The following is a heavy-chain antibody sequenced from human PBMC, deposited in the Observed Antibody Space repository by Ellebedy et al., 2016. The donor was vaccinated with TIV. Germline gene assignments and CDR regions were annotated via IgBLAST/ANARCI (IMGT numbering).Heavy chain of an antibody. CDR2: IHQDGSEK. CDR3: ARTGDSHLTIFGLIVIAGRYYYGMDV. V-gene: IGHV3-7*01. Sequence: PGGSLRLSCAASGFTFSSFWMSWVRQAPGKGLEWVADIHQDGSEKNNVDSVKGRFTISRDNAKNSLYLQMNGLRAEDTDVYYCARTGDSHLTIFGLIVIAGRYYYGMDVWGQGTTVTVSS. D-gene: IGHD3-3*01. CDR1: GFTFSSFW. J-gene: IGHJ6*02.